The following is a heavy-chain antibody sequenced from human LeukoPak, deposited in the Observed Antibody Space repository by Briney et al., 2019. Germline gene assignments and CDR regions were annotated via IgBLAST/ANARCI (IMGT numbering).Heavy chain of an antibody. CDR3: GRRDSGWNYFDY. CDR2: TYYTGKK. D-gene: IGHD5-12*01. J-gene: IGHJ4*02. V-gene: IGHV4-59*08. Sequence: SETLSLTCAASGGSINSHYWGWIRQPPGKGLQWIGDTYYTGKKNYNPCLKSRVSISLDTSKDHLSLSLTCVLAPDTGMYYCGRRDSGWNYFDYWGEGILVSVSS. CDR1: GGSINSHY.